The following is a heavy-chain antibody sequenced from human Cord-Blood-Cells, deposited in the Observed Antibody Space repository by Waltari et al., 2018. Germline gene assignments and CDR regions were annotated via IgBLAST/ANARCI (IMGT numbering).Heavy chain of an antibody. CDR3: AREDIVVVIATYNWFDP. CDR1: GYSISSGSY. V-gene: IGHV4-38-2*02. Sequence: QVQLQESGPGLVKPSETLSLTCAVSGYSISSGSYWGWLRLPPGKGLEWIGSIYHSGSTYYNPSLKSRVTISVDTSKNQFSLKLSSVTAADTAVYYCAREDIVVVIATYNWFDPWGQGTLVTVSS. D-gene: IGHD2-21*01. J-gene: IGHJ5*02. CDR2: IYHSGST.